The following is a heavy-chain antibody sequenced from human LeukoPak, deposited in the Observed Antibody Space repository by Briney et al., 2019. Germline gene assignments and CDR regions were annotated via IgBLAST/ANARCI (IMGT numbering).Heavy chain of an antibody. CDR2: IYYSGST. D-gene: IGHD1-26*01. CDR3: ARLVGATAY. V-gene: IGHV4-39*07. CDR1: GGSISSSSYY. J-gene: IGHJ4*02. Sequence: PSETLSLTCTVSGGSISSSSYYWGWIRQPPGKGLEWIGSIYYSGSTNYNPSLKSRVTISVDTSKNQFSLKLSSVTAADTAVYYCARLVGATAYWGQGTLVTVSS.